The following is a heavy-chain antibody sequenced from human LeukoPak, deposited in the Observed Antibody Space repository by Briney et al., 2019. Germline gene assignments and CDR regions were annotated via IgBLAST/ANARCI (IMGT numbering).Heavy chain of an antibody. D-gene: IGHD2-2*01. CDR1: GFTFSSYA. Sequence: GGSLRLSCAASGFTFSSYAMHWVRQAPGKGLEWLAVISSDGSLECYADSVKGRFTIPRDNSKYTLYLQMNSLRPEDTAVYYCARDPVPAAARHFDYWGQGTLVTVSS. J-gene: IGHJ4*02. CDR3: ARDPVPAAARHFDY. CDR2: ISSDGSLE. V-gene: IGHV3-30-3*01.